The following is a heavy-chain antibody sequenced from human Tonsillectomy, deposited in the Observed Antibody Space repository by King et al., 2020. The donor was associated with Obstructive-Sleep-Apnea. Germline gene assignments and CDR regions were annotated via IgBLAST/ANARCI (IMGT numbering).Heavy chain of an antibody. V-gene: IGHV4-34*01. J-gene: IGHJ4*02. D-gene: IGHD5-24*01. Sequence: VQLQQWGAGLLKPSETLSLICGVYDGSFSGYYWTWIRQPPGKGLEWIGEINHSGSTTHNPSLKSRVTISLDTSKNQFSLNLSSVTAADTAVYYCARGRDHGLPPIFDSWGQGTLVTVSS. CDR3: ARGRDHGLPPIFDS. CDR2: INHSGST. CDR1: DGSFSGYY.